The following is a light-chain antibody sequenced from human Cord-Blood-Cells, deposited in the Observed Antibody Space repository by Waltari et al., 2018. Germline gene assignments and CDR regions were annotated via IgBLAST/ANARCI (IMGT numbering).Light chain of an antibody. V-gene: IGKV1-39*01. CDR3: QQSYSTPPVT. CDR2: AAS. CDR1: QSISSY. J-gene: IGKJ5*01. Sequence: DIQMTQSPSSLSASVGDRVTITCRASQSISSYLNWYQQKPGKAPKLLIYAASRLQSGFPSRFSGSGSGTDFTHTSSSLQPKDFATYYCQQSYSTPPVTFGQGTRLEIK.